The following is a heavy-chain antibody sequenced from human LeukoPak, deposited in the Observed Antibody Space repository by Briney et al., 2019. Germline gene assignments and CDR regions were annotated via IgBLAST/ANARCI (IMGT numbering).Heavy chain of an antibody. D-gene: IGHD4-17*01. Sequence: GGSLRLSCVVSGVSLSSHGMHWVRQAPGKGLEWLTFTWSDGRSEYYADSVKGRFTVSRDNSKNTLYLQMNSLRAEDTAVYYCARMTTKQTGSDYWGQGTLVTVSS. J-gene: IGHJ4*02. V-gene: IGHV3-33*01. CDR1: GVSLSSHG. CDR3: ARMTTKQTGSDY. CDR2: TWSDGRSE.